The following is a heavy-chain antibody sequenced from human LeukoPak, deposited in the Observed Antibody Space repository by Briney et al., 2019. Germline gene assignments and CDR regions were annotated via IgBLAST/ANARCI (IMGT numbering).Heavy chain of an antibody. V-gene: IGHV3-7*01. CDR2: TKEDGGEK. Sequence: PPGGSLRLSCAASGFTFSTYWVSWVRQAPGKGLEWVANTKEDGGEKYYVDSVKGRFTISRDNAENSLYLQMNSLRAEDTAVYYCAREGYGGNSDYWGQGTLVTVSS. D-gene: IGHD4-23*01. J-gene: IGHJ4*02. CDR3: AREGYGGNSDY. CDR1: GFTFSTYW.